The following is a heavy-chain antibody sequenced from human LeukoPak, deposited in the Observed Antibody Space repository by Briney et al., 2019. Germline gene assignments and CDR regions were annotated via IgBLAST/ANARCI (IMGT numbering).Heavy chain of an antibody. D-gene: IGHD3-9*01. V-gene: IGHV1-2*02. Sequence: ASVKVSCKASGYTFTGYYMHWVRQAPGQGLEWMGWINPNSGGTNYAQKLQGRVTMTTDTSTSTAYMELSSLRSEDTAVYYCARDLAYDILTGPHYWGQGTLVTVSS. CDR2: INPNSGGT. J-gene: IGHJ4*02. CDR1: GYTFTGYY. CDR3: ARDLAYDILTGPHY.